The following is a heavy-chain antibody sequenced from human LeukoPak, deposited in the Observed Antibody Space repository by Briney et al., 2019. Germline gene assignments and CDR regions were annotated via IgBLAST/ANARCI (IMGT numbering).Heavy chain of an antibody. CDR2: IYYSGTT. V-gene: IGHV4-31*03. D-gene: IGHD2-2*01. J-gene: IGHJ6*02. CDR3: ARAACSSTSCYAGYYYGMDV. Sequence: SQTLSLTCTVSGDSISSGGSYWSWPRQHPGEGLECIGYIYYSGTTQYNPSLKSRVTISLDTSKNQFSLKLTSVTAADPAVYYCARAACSSTSCYAGYYYGMDVWGQGTTVTVSS. CDR1: GDSISSGGSY.